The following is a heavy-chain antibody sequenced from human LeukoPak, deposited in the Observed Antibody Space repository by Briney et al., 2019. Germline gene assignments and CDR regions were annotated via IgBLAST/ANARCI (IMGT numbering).Heavy chain of an antibody. CDR2: ISGSGGST. CDR1: GFTFSSYA. J-gene: IGHJ4*02. D-gene: IGHD6-13*01. V-gene: IGHV3-23*01. CDR3: AKAIAAAGHETALFDY. Sequence: GGSLRLSCAASGFTFSSYAMSWVRQAPGKGLEWVSAISGSGGSTYYADSVKGRFTISRDNSKNTLYLQMNSLRAEDTAVYYCAKAIAAAGHETALFDYWGQGTLVTVSS.